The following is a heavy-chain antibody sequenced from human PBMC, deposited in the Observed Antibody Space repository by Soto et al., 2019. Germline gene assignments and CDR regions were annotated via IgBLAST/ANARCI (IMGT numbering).Heavy chain of an antibody. CDR1: VDTFTRYG. V-gene: IGHV1-18*01. CDR3: ARLIAAPGTTSDN. CDR2: IRAYNGNT. Sequence: QVQLVQSGAEVKKPGASVKVSCKASVDTFTRYGISWVRQAPGQGLEWMGWIRAYNGNTNYAQKLQGRVTMTTDTSTSTAYVELRSLRSDDTAVYYCARLIAAPGTTSDNWGQGTLVTVSS. J-gene: IGHJ4*02. D-gene: IGHD6-13*01.